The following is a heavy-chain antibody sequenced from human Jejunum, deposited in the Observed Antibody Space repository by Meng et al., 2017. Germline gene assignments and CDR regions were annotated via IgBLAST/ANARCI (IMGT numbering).Heavy chain of an antibody. CDR2: ISNTGSIT. D-gene: IGHD6-6*01. J-gene: IGHJ4*02. CDR3: TTVSSSSLGY. CDR1: GFSFSDYF. V-gene: IGHV3-11*01. Sequence: GRSLRLSCAASGFSFSDYFMTWIRQAPGKGLEWLSYISNTGSITYHADSVKGRFSISRDNAKNSLYLQMNSLRPEDTAVYYCTTVSSSSLGYWGQGTLVTVSS.